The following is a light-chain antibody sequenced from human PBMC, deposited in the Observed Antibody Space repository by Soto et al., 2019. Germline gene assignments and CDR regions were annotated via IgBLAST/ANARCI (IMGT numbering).Light chain of an antibody. CDR3: QSYDSSPSGYV. Sequence: QSVLTQPPSVSGAPGQRVTISCTGSSSNIGAGYDVHWYQQLPGTAPKLLIYANINRPAGVPDRLSGSKSGTSASLAITGLQAEDEADYYCQSYDSSPSGYVFGTGTKVT. V-gene: IGLV1-40*01. CDR2: ANI. CDR1: SSNIGAGYD. J-gene: IGLJ1*01.